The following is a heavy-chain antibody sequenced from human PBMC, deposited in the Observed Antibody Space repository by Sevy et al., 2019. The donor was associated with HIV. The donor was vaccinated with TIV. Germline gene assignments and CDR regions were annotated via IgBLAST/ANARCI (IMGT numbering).Heavy chain of an antibody. V-gene: IGHV3-7*01. Sequence: GGSLRLSCEASGFSFSSYWMSWVRQAPGKGLEWVDNIKEDGSMIYYVDSVKGRFTISRDKAKNSVYLQMTSLRAEDAALYYCVRAIGAAGSYWGQGTLVTVSS. D-gene: IGHD6-13*01. J-gene: IGHJ4*02. CDR3: VRAIGAAGSY. CDR1: GFSFSSYW. CDR2: IKEDGSMI.